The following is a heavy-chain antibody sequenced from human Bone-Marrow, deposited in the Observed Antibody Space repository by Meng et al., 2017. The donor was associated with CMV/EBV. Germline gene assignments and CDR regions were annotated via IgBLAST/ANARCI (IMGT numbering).Heavy chain of an antibody. CDR3: AKEYSSLSGLDYFDY. Sequence: GESLKISCAASGFTFSSYAMSWVRQAPGKGLEWVSAISGSGGSTYYADSVKGRFTISRDNSKNTRYLQMNSLRAEDTAVYYCAKEYSSLSGLDYFDYWGQGTLVTVSS. D-gene: IGHD6-6*01. CDR2: ISGSGGST. V-gene: IGHV3-23*01. CDR1: GFTFSSYA. J-gene: IGHJ4*02.